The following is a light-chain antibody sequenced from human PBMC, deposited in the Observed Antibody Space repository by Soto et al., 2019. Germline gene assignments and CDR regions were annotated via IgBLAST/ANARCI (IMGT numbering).Light chain of an antibody. J-gene: IGLJ3*02. Sequence: QSVLTQSSSASASLGSSVKLTCTLSSGHSTYIIAWHQQQPGKAPRYLMKLEGSGSYNKGSGVPDRFSGSSSGADRYLTISNLQFEDEADYYCETWESNTHWVFGGGTKLTVL. CDR3: ETWESNTHWV. V-gene: IGLV4-60*02. CDR1: SGHSTYI. CDR2: LEGSGSY.